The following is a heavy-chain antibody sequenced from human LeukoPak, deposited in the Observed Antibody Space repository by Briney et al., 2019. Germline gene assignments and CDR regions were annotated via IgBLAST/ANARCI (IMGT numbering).Heavy chain of an antibody. CDR3: ARDRGSTELDY. CDR1: GFTFSSNW. CDR2: INRDGSRT. D-gene: IGHD6-13*01. V-gene: IGHV3-74*01. Sequence: GGSLRLSCAASGFTFSSNWIHWVRQAPGKGLVLVSRINRDGSRTSYADSVKGRFAISRDNAKNTVYLQMNSLRGEDAAVYYCARDRGSTELDYWGQGTLVTVSS. J-gene: IGHJ4*02.